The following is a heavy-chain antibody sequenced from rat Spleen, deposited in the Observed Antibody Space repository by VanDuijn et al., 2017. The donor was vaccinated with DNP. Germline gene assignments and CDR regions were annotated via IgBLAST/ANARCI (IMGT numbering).Heavy chain of an antibody. Sequence: EASLPGSVSGLPHHGRIFQASCPSSGLSLHGYWVGWVRQAPGQGLEWIGEISPDGTKTKYISSLKDKNTISRDNVQTILYLQMSKLGSVDTAIYFCARASILRLFDDWGQGVSVTASS. J-gene: IGHJ2*01. CDR2: ISPDGTKT. D-gene: IGHD1-6*01. CDR1: GLSLHGYW. CDR3: ARASILRLFDD. V-gene: IGHV4-2*01.